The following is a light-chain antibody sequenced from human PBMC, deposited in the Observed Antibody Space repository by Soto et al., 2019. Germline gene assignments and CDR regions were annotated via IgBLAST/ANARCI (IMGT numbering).Light chain of an antibody. CDR3: QQYNNLLPIT. CDR1: QSVSSN. Sequence: DIVMPQSPATRSVSPGERATLSCRASQSVSSNLAWYQQKPGQAPRLLIYGASTRATGIPARFSGSGSGTEFTLTISSLQSEDFAVYYCQQYNNLLPITFGQGTLLEIK. J-gene: IGKJ5*01. CDR2: GAS. V-gene: IGKV3-15*01.